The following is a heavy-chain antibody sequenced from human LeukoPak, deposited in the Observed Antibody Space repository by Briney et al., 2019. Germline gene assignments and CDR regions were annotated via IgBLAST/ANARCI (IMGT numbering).Heavy chain of an antibody. CDR1: GFTFSSYS. V-gene: IGHV3-48*01. CDR2: ISSSSSTI. CDR3: ARDPVGVRGVITSGTHFDY. Sequence: GSLRLSCAASGFTFSSYSMNWVRQAPGKGLEWVSYISSSSSTIYYADSVKGRFTISRDNAKNSLYLQMNSLRAEDTAVYYCARDPVGVRGVITSGTHFDYWGQGTLVTVSS. D-gene: IGHD3-10*01. J-gene: IGHJ4*02.